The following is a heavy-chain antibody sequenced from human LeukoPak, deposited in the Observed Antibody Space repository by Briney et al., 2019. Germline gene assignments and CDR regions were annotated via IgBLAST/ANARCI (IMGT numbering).Heavy chain of an antibody. J-gene: IGHJ5*02. D-gene: IGHD1-20*01. CDR3: ARGTYNCNDVGVARYNWFDP. CDR1: GGSFSGYY. CDR2: INHSGST. Sequence: PSETLSLTCAVYGGSFSGYYWSWIRQPPGKGLEWIGEINHSGSTNYNPSLKSRVTISVDTSKNQFSLKLSSVTAADTAVYYCARGTYNCNDVGVARYNWFDPWGQGTLVTVSS. V-gene: IGHV4-34*01.